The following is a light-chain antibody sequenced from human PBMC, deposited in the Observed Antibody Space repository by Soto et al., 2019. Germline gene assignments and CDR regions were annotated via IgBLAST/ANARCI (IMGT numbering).Light chain of an antibody. Sequence: DIQMTQSPSSLSASVGDTVTITCRASQTINSYLNWYQQKPGQAPKLLIYVASSLQSGVPSRFSGRGSGTDFTLTISRLEPEDFATYYCQQSYKIPLTFGPGTKVDFK. CDR3: QQSYKIPLT. CDR1: QTINSY. V-gene: IGKV1-39*01. CDR2: VAS. J-gene: IGKJ3*01.